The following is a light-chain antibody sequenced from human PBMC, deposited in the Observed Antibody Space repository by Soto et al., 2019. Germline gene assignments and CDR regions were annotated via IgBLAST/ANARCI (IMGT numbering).Light chain of an antibody. CDR1: QSLLHSIGYNY. J-gene: IGKJ4*01. Sequence: DIVMTQSPLSLPVTPGEAASISCRSSQSLLHSIGYNYLDWYLQKPGQSPQLLIYLGSNRASGVTDRFSGSGSGTDFTLKISRVEAEDVGVYYCMQALQTPLTFGGGTKVEIK. CDR2: LGS. V-gene: IGKV2-28*01. CDR3: MQALQTPLT.